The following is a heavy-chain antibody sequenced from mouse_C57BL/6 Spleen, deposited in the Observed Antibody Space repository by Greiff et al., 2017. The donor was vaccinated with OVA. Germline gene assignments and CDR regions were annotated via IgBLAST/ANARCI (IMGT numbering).Heavy chain of an antibody. Sequence: QVQLQQPGAELVKPGASVKLSCKASGYTFTSYWMHWVKQRPGRGLEWIGRLAPNSGGTKYNEKFKSKATLTVDKPSSTASMQLSSLTSDDSAVYYCASRDTHYFDDWGKGTTLTVSS. CDR3: ASRDTHYFDD. V-gene: IGHV1-72*01. J-gene: IGHJ2*01. D-gene: IGHD3-3*01. CDR1: GYTFTSYW. CDR2: LAPNSGGT.